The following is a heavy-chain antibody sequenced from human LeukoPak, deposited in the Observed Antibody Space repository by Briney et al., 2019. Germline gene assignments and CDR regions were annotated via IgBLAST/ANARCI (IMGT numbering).Heavy chain of an antibody. D-gene: IGHD2-15*01. V-gene: IGHV3-48*04. CDR2: ISSSSSTI. J-gene: IGHJ4*02. Sequence: HPGGSLRLSCAASGFTFSSYSMNWVRQAPGKGLEWVSYISSSSSTIYYADSVKGRFTISRDNAKNSLYLQMNSLRAEDTAVYYCARDLGYCSGGSCYLDYWGQGTLVTVSS. CDR1: GFTFSSYS. CDR3: ARDLGYCSGGSCYLDY.